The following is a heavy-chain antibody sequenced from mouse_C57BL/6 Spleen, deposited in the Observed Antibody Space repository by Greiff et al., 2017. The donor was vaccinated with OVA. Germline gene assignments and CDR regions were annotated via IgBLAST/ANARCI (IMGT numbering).Heavy chain of an antibody. Sequence: VQLQQSGAELARPGASVKLSCKASGYTFTSYGISWVKQRTGQGLEWIGEIYPRSGNTYYNEKFKGKATLTADKSSSTAYMELRSLTSEDSAVYFCARRSYDYDDAWVDYWGQGTTLTVSS. CDR2: IYPRSGNT. J-gene: IGHJ2*01. V-gene: IGHV1-81*01. CDR3: ARRSYDYDDAWVDY. CDR1: GYTFTSYG. D-gene: IGHD2-4*01.